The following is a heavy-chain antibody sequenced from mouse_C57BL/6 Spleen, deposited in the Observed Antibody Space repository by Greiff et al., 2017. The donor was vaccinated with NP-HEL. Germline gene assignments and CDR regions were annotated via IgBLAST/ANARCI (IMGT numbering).Heavy chain of an antibody. J-gene: IGHJ2*01. V-gene: IGHV5-17*01. D-gene: IGHD2-10*01. CDR2: ISSGSSTI. Sequence: DVMLVESGGGLVKPGGSLKLSCAASGFTFSDYGMHWVRQAPEKGLEWVAYISSGSSTIYYADTVKGRFTISRDNAKNTLFLQMTSLRSEDTAMYYCARAYYGNPYFGYWGQGTTLTVSS. CDR3: ARAYYGNPYFGY. CDR1: GFTFSDYG.